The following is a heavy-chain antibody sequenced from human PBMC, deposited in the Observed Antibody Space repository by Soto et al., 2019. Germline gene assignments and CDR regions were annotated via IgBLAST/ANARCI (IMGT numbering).Heavy chain of an antibody. V-gene: IGHV5-51*01. CDR2: IYPGDSDT. Sequence: LQLSYKGSGYSFTSYWIGWVRQMPGKGLEWMGIIYPGDSDTRYSPSFQGQVTISADKSISTAYLQWSSLKASDTAMYYCARLDGCSGGSCYSNYYYGMDVWGQGTTVTVSS. D-gene: IGHD2-15*01. CDR3: ARLDGCSGGSCYSNYYYGMDV. CDR1: GYSFTSYW. J-gene: IGHJ6*02.